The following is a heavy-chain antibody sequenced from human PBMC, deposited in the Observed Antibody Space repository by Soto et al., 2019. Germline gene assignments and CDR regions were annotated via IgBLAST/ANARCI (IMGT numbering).Heavy chain of an antibody. CDR1: GFTFSSYG. CDR3: AKILQLGDYAYYYYGMDV. Sequence: QVQLVESGGGVVQPGRSLRLSCAASGFTFSSYGMHWVRQAPGKGLEWVAVISYDGNNKYYADSVKGRFTISRDNSKNTVYLQMNSLRAEDTAEYYCAKILQLGDYAYYYYGMDVWGQGTTVTVSS. CDR2: ISYDGNNK. J-gene: IGHJ6*02. D-gene: IGHD4-17*01. V-gene: IGHV3-30*18.